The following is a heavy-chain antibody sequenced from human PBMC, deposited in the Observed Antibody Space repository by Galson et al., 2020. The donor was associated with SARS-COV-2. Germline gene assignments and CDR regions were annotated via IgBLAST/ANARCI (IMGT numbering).Heavy chain of an antibody. J-gene: IGHJ4*02. CDR3: VRDGRDGYNLYC. D-gene: IGHD5-12*01. Sequence: GESLKISCAASGFTFSSYIMNLVRQAPGKGLERVSSITSSSNYIYYADSVKGRFTISRDNSNSSLSLLINSLRTEDSAVYYCVRDGRDGYNLYCWGQGTLVTVSS. V-gene: IGHV3-21*01. CDR1: GFTFSSYI. CDR2: ITSSSNYI.